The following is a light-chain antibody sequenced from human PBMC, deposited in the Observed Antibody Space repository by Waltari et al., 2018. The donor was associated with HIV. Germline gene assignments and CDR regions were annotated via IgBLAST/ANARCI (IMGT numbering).Light chain of an antibody. J-gene: IGLJ2*01. CDR3: QVWDSSSDPVV. Sequence: SYVLTQPPSVSVAPGKTARITRGGNNIGSKSVNWYQQKPGQAPVMVIYYDSDRPSGIPERFSGSNSGNTATLTISRVEDGDEADYYCQVWDSSSDPVVFGGGTKLTVL. CDR2: YDS. CDR1: NIGSKS. V-gene: IGLV3-21*04.